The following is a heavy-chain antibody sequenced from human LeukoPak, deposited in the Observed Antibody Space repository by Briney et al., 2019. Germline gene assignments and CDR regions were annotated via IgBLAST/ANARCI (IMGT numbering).Heavy chain of an antibody. J-gene: IGHJ1*01. CDR3: ARGGIAVAEVRFQH. V-gene: IGHV3-30*03. D-gene: IGHD6-19*01. CDR1: GFTFSSYG. Sequence: GRSLRLSCAASGFTFSSYGMHWARQAPGRGLEWVAVISYDGSNKYYADSVKGRFTISRDNSKNTLYLQMNSLRAEDTAVYYCARGGIAVAEVRFQHWGQGTLVTVSS. CDR2: ISYDGSNK.